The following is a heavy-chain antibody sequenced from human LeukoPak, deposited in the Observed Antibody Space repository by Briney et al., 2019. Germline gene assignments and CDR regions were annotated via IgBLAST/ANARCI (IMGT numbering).Heavy chain of an antibody. D-gene: IGHD6-19*01. V-gene: IGHV4-4*07. CDR3: AKPAISSRGWYYDY. CDR1: GGSISSYY. J-gene: IGHJ4*02. Sequence: SETLSLTCTVSGGSISSYYWSWIRQPAGKGLEWIGRIYTSGSTNYNPSLKSRVTMSVDTSKNQFSLKLSSVTAADTAVYYCAKPAISSRGWYYDYWGQGTLVTVSS. CDR2: IYTSGST.